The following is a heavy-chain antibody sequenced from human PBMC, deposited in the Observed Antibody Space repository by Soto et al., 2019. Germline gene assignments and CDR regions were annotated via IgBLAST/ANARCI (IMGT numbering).Heavy chain of an antibody. CDR3: ARDVGSSWTGDAFDI. J-gene: IGHJ3*02. D-gene: IGHD6-13*01. Sequence: QVQLQESGPGLVKPSQTLSLTCTVSGGSISSGGYYWSWIRQHPGKGLEWIGYISYSGSTYYNPSLKSRVTRPVDTSKNQYSLKLSSVTAADTAVYYCARDVGSSWTGDAFDIWGQGTMVTFSS. V-gene: IGHV4-31*03. CDR1: GGSISSGGYY. CDR2: ISYSGST.